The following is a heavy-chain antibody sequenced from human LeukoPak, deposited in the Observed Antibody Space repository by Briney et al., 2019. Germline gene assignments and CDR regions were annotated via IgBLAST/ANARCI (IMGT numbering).Heavy chain of an antibody. CDR2: IYTSGST. CDR1: GGSISSYY. J-gene: IGHJ5*02. V-gene: IGHV4-4*07. Sequence: SETLSLTCAVSGGSISSYYWSWIRQPAGKGLEWIGRIYTSGSTNYNPSLKSRVTMSVDTSKNQFSLKLSSVTAADTAVYYCARVRARGYSGYDYNWFDPWGQGTLVTVSS. CDR3: ARVRARGYSGYDYNWFDP. D-gene: IGHD5-12*01.